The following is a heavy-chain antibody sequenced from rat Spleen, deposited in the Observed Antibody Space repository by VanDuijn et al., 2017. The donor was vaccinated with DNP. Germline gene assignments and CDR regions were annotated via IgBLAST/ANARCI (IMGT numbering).Heavy chain of an antibody. Sequence: EVQLVESGGGLVQPGRSLKVSCAASGFTFSDYAMAWVRQSPKKGLDWVATISTSGSRTYYPDSVKGRFTISRDKAKSTLYLQMNSLKSEDTATYSCARHPPGTTPLDYWGQGVMVTVSS. CDR2: ISTSGSRT. CDR1: GFTFSDYA. CDR3: ARHPPGTTPLDY. J-gene: IGHJ2*01. V-gene: IGHV5-7*01. D-gene: IGHD1-4*01.